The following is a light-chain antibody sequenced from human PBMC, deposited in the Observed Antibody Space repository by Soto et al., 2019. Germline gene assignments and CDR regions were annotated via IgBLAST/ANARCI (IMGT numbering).Light chain of an antibody. CDR3: QQYDSYPLT. V-gene: IGKV1-5*01. CDR2: DVS. CDR1: QSINNL. J-gene: IGKJ4*01. Sequence: DVQMTQSPSTLSASVVDRVTITCRATQSINNLLAWYQQKPGKAPKFLIYDVSTLESGVPSRFSGSGSGTEFTLTISSLQPEDFATYYCQQYDSYPLTVGGGTKVDIK.